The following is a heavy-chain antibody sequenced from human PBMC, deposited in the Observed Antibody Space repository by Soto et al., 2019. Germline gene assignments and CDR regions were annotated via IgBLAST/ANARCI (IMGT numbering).Heavy chain of an antibody. D-gene: IGHD1-26*01. CDR3: AKEATNINNFDY. CDR1: GFTFSNFE. J-gene: IGHJ4*02. V-gene: IGHV3-48*03. Sequence: GGSLRLSCAASGFTFSNFEMNWVRQAPGKGLEWVSYISSVGSTVHYADSVKGRFTISRDNAKNSLYLQMHSLRAEDTAIYYCAKEATNINNFDYWGQGT. CDR2: ISSVGSTV.